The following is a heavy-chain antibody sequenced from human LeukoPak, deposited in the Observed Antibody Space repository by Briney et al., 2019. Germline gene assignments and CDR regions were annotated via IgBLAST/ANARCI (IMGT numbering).Heavy chain of an antibody. CDR3: AAYPTQKFTVVTRNDAFDI. Sequence: SETLSLTCTVSGGSISSGNYYWTWIRQPAGRGLEWIGRIYSSGGTIYNPSLKSRVTISVDRSKNQFSLKLSSVTAADTAVYYCAAYPTQKFTVVTRNDAFDIWGQGTMVTVSS. J-gene: IGHJ3*02. D-gene: IGHD4-23*01. CDR2: IYSSGGT. CDR1: GGSISSGNYY. V-gene: IGHV4-61*02.